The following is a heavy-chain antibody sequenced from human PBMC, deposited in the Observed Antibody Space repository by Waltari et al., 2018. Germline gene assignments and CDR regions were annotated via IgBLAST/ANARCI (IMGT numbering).Heavy chain of an antibody. CDR2: IWYDGSNK. D-gene: IGHD3-3*01. V-gene: IGHV3-33*01. CDR3: ARIRSGSSLLLDY. Sequence: QVQLVESGGGVVQPGRSLRLSCAASGFTFSSNGMHWVRRAPGKGLEWVAVIWYDGSNKYYADSVKGRFTISRDNSKNTLYLQMNSLRAEDTAVYYCARIRSGSSLLLDYWGQGTLVTVSS. CDR1: GFTFSSNG. J-gene: IGHJ4*02.